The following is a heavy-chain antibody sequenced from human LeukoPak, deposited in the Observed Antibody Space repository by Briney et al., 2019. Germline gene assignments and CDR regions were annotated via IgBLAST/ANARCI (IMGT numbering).Heavy chain of an antibody. CDR1: GFTFSSYA. D-gene: IGHD3-10*01. Sequence: GGSLRLSCAASGFTFSSYAMSWVRQAPGKGLERVSAISGSGGSTYYADSVKGRFTISRDNSKNTLYLQMNSIRAAATAVYYFSKPMGAHPASSFDIWRQGRMVTVYS. CDR3: SKPMGAHPASSFDI. J-gene: IGHJ3*02. CDR2: ISGSGGST. V-gene: IGHV3-23*01.